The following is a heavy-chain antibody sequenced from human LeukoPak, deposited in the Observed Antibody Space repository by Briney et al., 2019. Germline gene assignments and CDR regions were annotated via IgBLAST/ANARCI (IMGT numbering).Heavy chain of an antibody. CDR2: ISSNGGST. D-gene: IGHD2-21*02. Sequence: LAGGSLRLPCAASGFTFSNYAMHWVRQAPGKGLEYVSAISSNGGSTYYANSVKGRFTISRDNSKSTLYLQMGSLRAEDMAVYYCARDLRLKELAYCGGDCLDYWGQGTLVTVSS. J-gene: IGHJ4*02. V-gene: IGHV3-64*01. CDR1: GFTFSNYA. CDR3: ARDLRLKELAYCGGDCLDY.